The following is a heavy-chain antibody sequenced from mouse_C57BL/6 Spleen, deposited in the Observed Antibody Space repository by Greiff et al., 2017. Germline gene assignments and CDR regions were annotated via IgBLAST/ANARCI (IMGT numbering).Heavy chain of an antibody. CDR3: ARDGWDGYFDV. CDR1: GFTFSSYA. D-gene: IGHD4-1*01. CDR2: ISDGGSYT. V-gene: IGHV5-4*01. Sequence: EVKLEESGGGLVKPGGSLKLSCAASGFTFSSYAMSWVRQTPEKRLEWVATISDGGSYTYYPDNVKGRFTISRDNAKNNLYLQMSHLKSEDTAMYYCARDGWDGYFDVWGTGTTVTVSS. J-gene: IGHJ1*03.